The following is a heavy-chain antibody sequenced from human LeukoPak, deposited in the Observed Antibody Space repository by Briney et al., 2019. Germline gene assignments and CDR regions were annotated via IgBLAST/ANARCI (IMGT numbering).Heavy chain of an antibody. CDR2: INHSGST. Sequence: SETLSLTCAVNGGSFSGYYWSWIRKPPGKGLEWIGEINHSGSTNYNPSLKSRVTISVDTSKNQFSLKLSSVTAADTAVYYCARVISRSSGSYAFDIWGQGTMVTVSS. D-gene: IGHD3-22*01. CDR3: ARVISRSSGSYAFDI. J-gene: IGHJ3*02. CDR1: GGSFSGYY. V-gene: IGHV4-34*01.